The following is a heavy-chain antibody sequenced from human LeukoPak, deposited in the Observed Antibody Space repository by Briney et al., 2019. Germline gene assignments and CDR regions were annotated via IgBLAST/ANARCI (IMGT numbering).Heavy chain of an antibody. J-gene: IGHJ4*02. Sequence: ASVKVSCKASGYTFTGYYMHWVRQAPGQGLEWMGWINPKSGGTNYAQKFQGRVTMTRDTSISTAYMELSRLRSDDTAVYYCARAGCSSASCYNWGQGTLVTVSS. CDR3: ARAGCSSASCYN. D-gene: IGHD2-2*02. CDR1: GYTFTGYY. V-gene: IGHV1-2*02. CDR2: INPKSGGT.